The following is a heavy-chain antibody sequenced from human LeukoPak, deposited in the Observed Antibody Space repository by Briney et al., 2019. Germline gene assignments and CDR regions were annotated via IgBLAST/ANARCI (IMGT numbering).Heavy chain of an antibody. CDR1: GFTFSSYA. D-gene: IGHD3-10*01. CDR2: ISGSGGST. CDR3: AKGNYYGSGNHFDY. J-gene: IGHJ4*02. V-gene: IGHV3-23*01. Sequence: GGSLRLSCAASGFTFSSYAMSWVRQAPGKGLEWVSAISGSGGSTYYADSVKGRFAISRDNSKNTLYLQMNSLRAEDTAVYYCAKGNYYGSGNHFDYWGQGTLVTVSS.